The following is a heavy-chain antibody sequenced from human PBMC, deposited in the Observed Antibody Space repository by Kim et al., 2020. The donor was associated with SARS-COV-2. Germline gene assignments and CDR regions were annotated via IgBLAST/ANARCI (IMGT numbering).Heavy chain of an antibody. Sequence: SVKSLMTINPDTSKNQFSLQLNSVTPEDTAVYYCARGRAVAGTVQYYFDYWGQGTLVTVSS. V-gene: IGHV6-1*01. J-gene: IGHJ4*02. CDR3: ARGRAVAGTVQYYFDY. D-gene: IGHD6-19*01.